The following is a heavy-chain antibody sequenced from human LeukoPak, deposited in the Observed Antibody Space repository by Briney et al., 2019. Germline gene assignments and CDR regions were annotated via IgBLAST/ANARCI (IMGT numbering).Heavy chain of an antibody. J-gene: IGHJ4*02. Sequence: GASVKVSCKVSGYTLTELSMHWVRQAPGKGLEWMGGFDPEDGETIYAQKFQGRVTMTEDTSTDTADMELSSLRSEDTAVYYCATVHYYGSGSRPFDYWGQGTLVTVSS. V-gene: IGHV1-24*01. CDR1: GYTLTELS. CDR2: FDPEDGET. CDR3: ATVHYYGSGSRPFDY. D-gene: IGHD3-10*01.